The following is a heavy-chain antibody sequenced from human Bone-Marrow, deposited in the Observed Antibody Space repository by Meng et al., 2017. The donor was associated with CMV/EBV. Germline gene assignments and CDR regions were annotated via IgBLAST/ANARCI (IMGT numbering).Heavy chain of an antibody. CDR3: AKDIGPNTYYYGMDV. V-gene: IGHV3-9*01. Sequence: GGSLRLSCAASGFTFSSYAMHWVRQAPGKGLEWVSGISWNSGSIGYADSVKGRFTISRDNAKNSLYLQMNSLRAEDTALYYCAKDIGPNTYYYGMDVWGQGTTVTVSS. J-gene: IGHJ6*02. D-gene: IGHD2-8*01. CDR1: GFTFSSYA. CDR2: ISWNSGSI.